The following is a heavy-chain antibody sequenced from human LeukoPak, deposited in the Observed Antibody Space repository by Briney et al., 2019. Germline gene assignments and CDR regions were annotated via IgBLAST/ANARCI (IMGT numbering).Heavy chain of an antibody. CDR3: ARVFRSTGWYGGQFDY. D-gene: IGHD6-19*01. CDR2: IYYTGST. Sequence: SETLSLTCTVSSGSISSYYWSWIRQPPGKGLEWIGYIYYTGSTNYNPSLKSRVTISVDTSKNQFSLNLSSVTAADMAVFYCARVFRSTGWYGGQFDYWGQGTLVTVSS. V-gene: IGHV4-59*08. J-gene: IGHJ4*02. CDR1: SGSISSYY.